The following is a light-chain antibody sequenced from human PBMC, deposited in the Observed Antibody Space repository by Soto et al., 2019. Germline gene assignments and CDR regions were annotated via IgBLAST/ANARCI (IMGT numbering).Light chain of an antibody. CDR2: DAT. CDR3: QPRPTSLT. Sequence: EIVLTQSPATLSLSPGERATLSCRASQSVTWYLAWYQQKPGQAPRLLIYDATNRATGIPARFSGSGSGADFIITISSLEPEDFAVYYCQPRPTSLTFGGGTRVEI. J-gene: IGKJ4*01. CDR1: QSVTWY. V-gene: IGKV3-11*01.